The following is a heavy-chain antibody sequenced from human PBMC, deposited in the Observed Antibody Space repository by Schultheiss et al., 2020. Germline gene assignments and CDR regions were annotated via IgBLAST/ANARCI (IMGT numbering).Heavy chain of an antibody. V-gene: IGHV3-13*01. CDR2: IGTAGDT. D-gene: IGHD1-7*01. CDR1: GFTFSSYD. J-gene: IGHJ3*02. CDR3: ARSPGQAGTTEDAAFDI. Sequence: WGSLRLSCAASGFTFSSYDMHWVRQATGKGLEWVSAIGTAGDTYYPGSVKGRFTIYRENAKNSLYLQMNSLRAGDTAVYYCARSPGQAGTTEDAAFDIWGQGTMVTVSS.